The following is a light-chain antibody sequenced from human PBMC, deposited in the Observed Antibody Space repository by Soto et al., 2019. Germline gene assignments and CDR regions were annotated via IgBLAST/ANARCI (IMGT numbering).Light chain of an antibody. CDR2: GAS. Sequence: EVVLTQSPGTLSLSPGEGATLSCRASQSISNNYLAWYQQKPGQAPRLLIYGASGRATGTPDRFSGSGSGTDFTLTISRLEPEDFAVYYCQQYCSSSETFGQGTKVEIK. J-gene: IGKJ1*01. V-gene: IGKV3-20*01. CDR1: QSISNNY. CDR3: QQYCSSSET.